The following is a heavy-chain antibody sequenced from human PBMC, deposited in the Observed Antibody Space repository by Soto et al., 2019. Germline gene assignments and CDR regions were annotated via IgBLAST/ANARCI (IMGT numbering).Heavy chain of an antibody. CDR3: ARGSYLNYFDY. CDR2: IGSASTTI. V-gene: IGHV3-48*02. J-gene: IGHJ4*02. CDR1: GFIFSDYS. Sequence: GGSLRLSCEASGFIFSDYSVNWVRQAPGKGLEWLSYIGSASTTIYADSIKGRFSISRDNAKNSLYLQMNSVRDEDTAVYYCARGSYLNYFDYWGQGALVTVSS. D-gene: IGHD3-10*01.